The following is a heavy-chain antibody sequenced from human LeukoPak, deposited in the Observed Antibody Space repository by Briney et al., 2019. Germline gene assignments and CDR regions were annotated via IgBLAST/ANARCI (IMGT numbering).Heavy chain of an antibody. V-gene: IGHV4-39*07. Sequence: PSETLSLTCTVSGGSISSYYWGWIRQPPGKGLEWIGSISYSGSTYYNPSLKSRVTISVDTSKNQFSLKLSSVTAADTAVYYCAREPSMIVVVTLPGAFDIWGQGTMVTVSS. D-gene: IGHD3-22*01. CDR1: GGSISSYY. CDR3: AREPSMIVVVTLPGAFDI. J-gene: IGHJ3*02. CDR2: ISYSGST.